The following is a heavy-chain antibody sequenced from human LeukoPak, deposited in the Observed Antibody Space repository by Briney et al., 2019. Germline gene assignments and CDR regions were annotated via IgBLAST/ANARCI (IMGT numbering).Heavy chain of an antibody. V-gene: IGHV3-23*01. Sequence: GGSLRLSCAASGFTFSSYAMSWIRQAPGKGLEWVSAISGSGGSTYYADSVKGRFTISRDNSKNTLYLQMNSLRAEDTAVYYCAKGGYYYDRVPFDYWGQGTLVTVSS. J-gene: IGHJ4*02. CDR3: AKGGYYYDRVPFDY. CDR2: ISGSGGST. CDR1: GFTFSSYA. D-gene: IGHD3-22*01.